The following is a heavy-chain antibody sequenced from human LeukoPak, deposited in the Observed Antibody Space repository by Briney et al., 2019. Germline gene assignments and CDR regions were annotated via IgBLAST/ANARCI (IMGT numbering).Heavy chain of an antibody. J-gene: IGHJ1*01. CDR1: GGSISSSNW. Sequence: PSETLSLTCAVSGGSISSSNWWSWVRQPPGKGLEWIGEIYHSGSTNYNPSLKSRVTISVDKSKNQFSPKLSSVTAADTAVYYCARGMGQWPYPEYFQHWGQGTLVTVSS. V-gene: IGHV4-4*02. CDR2: IYHSGST. CDR3: ARGMGQWPYPEYFQH. D-gene: IGHD6-19*01.